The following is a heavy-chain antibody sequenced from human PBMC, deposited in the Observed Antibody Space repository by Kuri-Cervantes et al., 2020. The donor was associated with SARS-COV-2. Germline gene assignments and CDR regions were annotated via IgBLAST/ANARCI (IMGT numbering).Heavy chain of an antibody. D-gene: IGHD2-2*01. CDR3: ARLGRYCSSTSCYPNWFDP. J-gene: IGHJ5*02. V-gene: IGHV4-34*01. CDR2: INHSGST. CDR1: GGSFSGYY. Sequence: SETLSLTCAVYGGSFSGYYWSWIRQPPGKGLEWIGEINHSGSTNYNPSLKSRVTISVDTSKNQFSLKLSSVTAADTAVYYCARLGRYCSSTSCYPNWFDPWGQGTLVTVSS.